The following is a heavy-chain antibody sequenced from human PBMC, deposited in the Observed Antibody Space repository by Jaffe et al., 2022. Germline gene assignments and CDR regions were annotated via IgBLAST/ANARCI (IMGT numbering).Heavy chain of an antibody. CDR2: IYSGGST. D-gene: IGHD6-19*01. Sequence: EVQLVETGGGLIQPGGSLRLSCAASGFTVSSNYMSWVRQAPGKGLEWVSVIYSGGSTYYADSVKGRFTISRDNSKNTLYLQMNSLRAEDTAVYYCASDSSGWYGGDAFDIWGQGTMVTVSS. CDR3: ASDSSGWYGGDAFDI. J-gene: IGHJ3*02. V-gene: IGHV3-53*02. CDR1: GFTVSSNY.